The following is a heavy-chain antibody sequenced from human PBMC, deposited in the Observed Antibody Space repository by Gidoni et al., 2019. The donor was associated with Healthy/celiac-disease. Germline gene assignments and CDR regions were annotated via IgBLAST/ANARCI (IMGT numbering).Heavy chain of an antibody. D-gene: IGHD1-26*01. CDR1: GDTFTSYY. V-gene: IGHV1-46*01. CDR3: ARNRETNWFDP. J-gene: IGHJ5*02. CDR2: INPSGGST. Sequence: QVQLVQSGAEVKKPGASVKVSCKESGDTFTSYYMHRVRQAPVQGLEWMGIINPSGGSTSYAQKFQCRVTMPRDTSTSTVYVELSSLRSEDTAVYYCARNRETNWFDPWGQVTLVTVSS.